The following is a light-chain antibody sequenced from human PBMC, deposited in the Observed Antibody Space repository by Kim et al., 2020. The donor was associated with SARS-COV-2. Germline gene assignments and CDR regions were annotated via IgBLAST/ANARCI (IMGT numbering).Light chain of an antibody. V-gene: IGKV1-5*03. CDR2: KAS. Sequence: DIQMTQSPSTLSASVGDRVTITCRASQSVTDGLAWYQQKPGKAPNLLIYKASTLESGVPSRFSGSGFGTEFTLTISSLQPDDFATYYCQHYNRFPYTFGQGTKLEI. J-gene: IGKJ2*01. CDR3: QHYNRFPYT. CDR1: QSVTDG.